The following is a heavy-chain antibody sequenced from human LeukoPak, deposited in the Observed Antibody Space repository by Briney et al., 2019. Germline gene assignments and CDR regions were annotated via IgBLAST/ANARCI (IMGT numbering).Heavy chain of an antibody. D-gene: IGHD2-2*01. CDR3: TRARVVPATLLYSYYYMDV. CDR2: IRSKAYGGTT. CDR1: GFTFGDYA. V-gene: IGHV3-49*04. Sequence: GGSLRLSCTASGFTFGDYAMSWVRQAPGKGLEWVGFIRSKAYGGTTEYATSVKGRFTISRDDSKSIAYLQMNSLKTEDTAVYYCTRARVVPATLLYSYYYMDVWGKGTTVTISS. J-gene: IGHJ6*03.